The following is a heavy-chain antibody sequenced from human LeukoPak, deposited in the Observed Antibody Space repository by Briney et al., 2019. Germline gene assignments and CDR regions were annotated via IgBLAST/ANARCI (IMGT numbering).Heavy chain of an antibody. CDR1: GGSISSYY. CDR2: IYYSGST. Sequence: SETLSLTCTVSGGSISSYYWSWIRQPPGKGLEWIGYIYYSGSTNYSPSLKSRVTISVDTSKNQFSLKLSSVTAADTAVYYCARAPCYYYMDVWGKGTTVTVSS. V-gene: IGHV4-59*01. CDR3: ARAPCYYYMDV. J-gene: IGHJ6*03.